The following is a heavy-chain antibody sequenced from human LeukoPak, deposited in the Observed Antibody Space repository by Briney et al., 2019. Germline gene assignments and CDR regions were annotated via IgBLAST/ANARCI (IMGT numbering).Heavy chain of an antibody. CDR2: INPNSGGT. V-gene: IGHV1-2*04. CDR3: ARSNPDYDSTVNWFDP. D-gene: IGHD3-22*01. CDR1: GYTFTDYY. Sequence: ASVKVSCKASGYTFTDYYMQWVRQAPGQGLEWMGWINPNSGGTNYAQKFQGWVTMTRDTSISTAYMELSRLRSDDTAVYYCARSNPDYDSTVNWFDPWGQGTLVTVSS. J-gene: IGHJ5*02.